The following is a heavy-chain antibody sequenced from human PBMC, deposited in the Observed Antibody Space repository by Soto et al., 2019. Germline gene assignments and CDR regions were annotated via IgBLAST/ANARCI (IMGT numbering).Heavy chain of an antibody. CDR3: ARVDDGGNYGMDV. V-gene: IGHV4-30-4*01. J-gene: IGHJ6*02. D-gene: IGHD4-17*01. Sequence: SETLSLTCTVSGGSISSGDYYWSWIRQPPGKGLEWIGYIYYSGSTYYNPSLKSRVTISVDTSKNQFSLKLSSVTAADTAVYYCARVDDGGNYGMDVWGQGTKVTVYS. CDR2: IYYSGST. CDR1: GGSISSGDYY.